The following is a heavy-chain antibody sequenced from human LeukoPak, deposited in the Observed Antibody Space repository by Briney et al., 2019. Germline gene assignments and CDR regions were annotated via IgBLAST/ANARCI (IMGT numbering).Heavy chain of an antibody. J-gene: IGHJ6*02. CDR1: GYTFTSYY. CDR2: INPSGGST. V-gene: IGHV1-46*01. CDR3: ARESGNYDILTGYYTYYYGMDV. D-gene: IGHD3-9*01. Sequence: ASVKVSCKASGYTFTSYYMHWVRQAPGQGLERMGIINPSGGSTSYAQKFQGRVTMTRDTSTSTVYMELSSLRSEDTAVYYCARESGNYDILTGYYTYYYGMDVWGQGSTVTVSS.